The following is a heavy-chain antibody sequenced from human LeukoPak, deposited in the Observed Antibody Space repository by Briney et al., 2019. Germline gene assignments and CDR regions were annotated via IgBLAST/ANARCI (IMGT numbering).Heavy chain of an antibody. CDR1: GYTFTSYG. Sequence: SVKVSCKASGYTFTSYGISWVRQAPGQGLEWMGGIIPIFGTANYAQKFQGRVTITADESTSTAYMELSSLRSEDTAVYYCARHPTGSFSHYFDYWGQGTLVTVSS. D-gene: IGHD1-26*01. V-gene: IGHV1-69*13. J-gene: IGHJ4*02. CDR2: IIPIFGTA. CDR3: ARHPTGSFSHYFDY.